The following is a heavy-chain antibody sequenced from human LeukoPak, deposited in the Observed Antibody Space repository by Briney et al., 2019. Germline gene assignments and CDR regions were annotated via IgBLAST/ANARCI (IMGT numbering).Heavy chain of an antibody. J-gene: IGHJ4*02. CDR1: GYTFTSYG. D-gene: IGHD2-2*01. CDR2: ISAYNGNT. V-gene: IGHV1-18*01. CDR3: ARATLLDCSSTSCSFDY. Sequence: ASVKVSCKASGYTFTSYGISWVRQAPGPGLEWMGWISAYNGNTNYAQKLQGRVTMTTDTSTSTAYMELRSLRSDDTAVYYCARATLLDCSSTSCSFDYWGQGTLVTVSS.